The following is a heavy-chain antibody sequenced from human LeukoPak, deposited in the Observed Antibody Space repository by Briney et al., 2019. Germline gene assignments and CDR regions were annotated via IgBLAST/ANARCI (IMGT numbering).Heavy chain of an antibody. CDR1: GGSFSGYY. CDR3: ATRRGPYSGSYY. J-gene: IGHJ4*02. CDR2: INHSGST. Sequence: PSETLSLTCAVYGGSFSGYYRSWIRQPPGKGLEWIGEINHSGSTNYNPSLKSRVTISVDTSKNQFSLKLSSVTAADTAVYYCATRRGPYSGSYYWGQGTLVTVSS. D-gene: IGHD1-26*01. V-gene: IGHV4-34*01.